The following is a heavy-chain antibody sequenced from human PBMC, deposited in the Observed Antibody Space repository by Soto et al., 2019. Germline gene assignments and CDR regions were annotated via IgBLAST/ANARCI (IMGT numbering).Heavy chain of an antibody. CDR2: IYPGDSDT. CDR1: GYSFTSYW. J-gene: IGHJ6*02. V-gene: IGHV5-51*01. CDR3: ARAAAGTGYYYYYGMDV. Sequence: GESLKISCKGSGYSFTSYWIGWVRQMPGKGLEWMGIIYPGDSDTRYSPSFQGQVTISADKSISTAYLQWSSLKASDTAMYYCARAAAGTGYYYYYGMDVWGQGTTVTVSS. D-gene: IGHD6-13*01.